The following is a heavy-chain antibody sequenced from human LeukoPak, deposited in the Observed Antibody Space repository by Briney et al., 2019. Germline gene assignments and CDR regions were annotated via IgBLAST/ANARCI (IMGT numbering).Heavy chain of an antibody. D-gene: IGHD6-13*01. CDR2: INPNSAGT. CDR1: GYTFTGYY. Sequence: ASVKVSCKASGYTFTGYYMHWVRQAPGQGLEWMGWINPNSAGTNYAQKFQGRVTMTRDTSTGTAYMELSRLRSDDTAVYYCARTLYISAAPGGFDYWGQGTLVTVSS. V-gene: IGHV1-2*02. J-gene: IGHJ4*02. CDR3: ARTLYISAAPGGFDY.